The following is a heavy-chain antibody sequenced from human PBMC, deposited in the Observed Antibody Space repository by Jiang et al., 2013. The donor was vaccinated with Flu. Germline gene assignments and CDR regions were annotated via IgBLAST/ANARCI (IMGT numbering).Heavy chain of an antibody. V-gene: IGHV4-31*03. Sequence: GPGLVKPSQTLSLTCTVSGGSISSGGYYWSWIRQHPGKGLEWIGYIYYSGSTYYNPSLKSRVTISVDTSKNQFSLKLSSVTAADTAVYYCARDRADHDYYYYYGMDVWGQGTTVTVSS. CDR3: ARDRADHDYYYYYGMDV. D-gene: IGHD1-14*01. CDR1: GGSISSGGYY. CDR2: IYYSGST. J-gene: IGHJ6*02.